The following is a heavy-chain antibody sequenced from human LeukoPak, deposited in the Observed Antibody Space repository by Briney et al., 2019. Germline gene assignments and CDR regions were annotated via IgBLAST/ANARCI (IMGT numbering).Heavy chain of an antibody. J-gene: IGHJ6*02. CDR1: GGSIRSSYYY. V-gene: IGHV4-39*07. CDR2: IYDSGST. Sequence: SETLSLTCTVSGGSIRSSYYYWGWIRQPPGKGLEWIGSIYDSGSTNYNPSLKSRVTISVDTSKNQFSLKLSSVTAADTAVYYCARGIAAADYYYGMDVWGQGTTVTVSS. CDR3: ARGIAAADYYYGMDV. D-gene: IGHD6-13*01.